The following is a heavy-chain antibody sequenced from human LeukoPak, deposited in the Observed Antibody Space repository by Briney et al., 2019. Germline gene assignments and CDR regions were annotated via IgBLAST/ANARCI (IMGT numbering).Heavy chain of an antibody. CDR3: TTEERVSSGCCSGGSCYIDY. CDR1: GFTFSNAW. J-gene: IGHJ4*02. D-gene: IGHD2-15*01. V-gene: IGHV3-15*01. CDR2: IKSKTDGCTT. Sequence: KPGGSLRLSRAASGFTFSNAWMNWVRQAPGKGLEWVGRIKSKTDGCTTDYAAPVKGRFTISRDDSKNTLYLQMNSLKTEDTAVYYCTTEERVSSGCCSGGSCYIDYWGQGTLVTVSS.